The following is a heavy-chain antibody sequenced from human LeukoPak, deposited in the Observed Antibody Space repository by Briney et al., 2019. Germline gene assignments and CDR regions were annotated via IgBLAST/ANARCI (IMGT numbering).Heavy chain of an antibody. V-gene: IGHV4-59*01. CDR3: AVTGDFVMDASCDY. J-gene: IGHJ4*02. CDR2: IYYSGST. D-gene: IGHD2-15*01. Sequence: RPSETLSLTCSVSGGSISSYYWGWIRQPPGKGLEWIGYIYYSGSTNYNPSLKSRVTISVDTSKNQFSLKLSSVTAADTAVYYCAVTGDFVMDASCDYWGQGTLVTVSS. CDR1: GGSISSYY.